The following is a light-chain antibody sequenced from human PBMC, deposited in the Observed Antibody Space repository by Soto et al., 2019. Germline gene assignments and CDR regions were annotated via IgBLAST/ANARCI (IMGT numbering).Light chain of an antibody. CDR3: QHYGSSPPVT. J-gene: IGKJ5*01. CDR2: DAS. CDR1: QSVSSN. V-gene: IGKV3-20*01. Sequence: DIVLTQSPGTLSLSSGERATLSCRASQSVSSNLAWYQQKPGQATRLLIYDASRRANGIPDRFRGSGSGTEFTLTISGLEPRDFALYFCQHYGSSPPVTFGQGTRLEIK.